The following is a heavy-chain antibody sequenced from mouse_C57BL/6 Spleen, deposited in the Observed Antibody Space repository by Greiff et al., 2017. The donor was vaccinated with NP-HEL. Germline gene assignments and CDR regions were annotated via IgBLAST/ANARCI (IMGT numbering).Heavy chain of an antibody. J-gene: IGHJ1*03. Sequence: VQLQQSGPELVKPGASVKISCKASGYTFTDYYMNWVKQSHGKSLEWIGDINPNNGGTSYNQKFKGKATLTVDKSSSTAYMELRSLTSEDSAVYYCASGGNYEYFDVWGTGTTVTVSS. V-gene: IGHV1-26*01. CDR3: ASGGNYEYFDV. CDR2: INPNNGGT. D-gene: IGHD1-1*02. CDR1: GYTFTDYY.